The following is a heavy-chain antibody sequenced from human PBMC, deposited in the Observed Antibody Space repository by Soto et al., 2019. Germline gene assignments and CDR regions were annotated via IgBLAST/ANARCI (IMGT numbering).Heavy chain of an antibody. J-gene: IGHJ4*02. CDR2: INAGNGNT. CDR1: GYTFTSYA. Sequence: QVQLVQSGAEEKKPGASVKVSCKASGYTFTSYAMHWVRQAPGQRLEWMGWINAGNGNTKYSQKFQGRVTITRDTSASTAYMDLSSLRSEDTAVYYCARISMIAYYFDYWGQGTLVTVSS. V-gene: IGHV1-3*05. D-gene: IGHD3-22*01. CDR3: ARISMIAYYFDY.